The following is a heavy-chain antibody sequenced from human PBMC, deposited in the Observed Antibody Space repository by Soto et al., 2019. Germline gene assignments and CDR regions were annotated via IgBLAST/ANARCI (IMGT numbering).Heavy chain of an antibody. Sequence: ASVKVSCKASGYTFTSYGISWVRQAPGQGLEWMGWISAYNGNTNYAQKLQGRVTMTTDTSTSTAYMELRSLRSDDTAVYYCARDAVYYYDSSGYYYVRNWFDPWGQGTLVTVSS. J-gene: IGHJ5*02. CDR1: GYTFTSYG. V-gene: IGHV1-18*01. CDR3: ARDAVYYYDSSGYYYVRNWFDP. D-gene: IGHD3-22*01. CDR2: ISAYNGNT.